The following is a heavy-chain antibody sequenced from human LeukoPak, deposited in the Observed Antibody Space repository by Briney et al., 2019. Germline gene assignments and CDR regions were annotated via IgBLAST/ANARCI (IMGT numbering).Heavy chain of an antibody. D-gene: IGHD2-2*01. Sequence: QPGGSLRLSCAASGFTFSSYAMHWVRQAPGKGLEWVAVISYDGSNKYYADSVKGRFTISRDNSKNTLYLQMNSLRAEDTAVYYCASVYPWDYWGQGTLVTVSS. J-gene: IGHJ4*02. V-gene: IGHV3-30-3*01. CDR3: ASVYPWDY. CDR1: GFTFSSYA. CDR2: ISYDGSNK.